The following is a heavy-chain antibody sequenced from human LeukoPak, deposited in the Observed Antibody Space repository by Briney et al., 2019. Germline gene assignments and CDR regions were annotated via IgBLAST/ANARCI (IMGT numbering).Heavy chain of an antibody. D-gene: IGHD3-10*01. CDR2: ISSSGSTI. V-gene: IGHV3-48*03. CDR3: ARNPRYYYGAGTSGAEGY. Sequence: GGSLRLSCGASGFTFSTYEMNWVRQAPGKGLEWVSYISSSGSTIYYAESVKGRFTISRDNATNSLYLQMNSLRVEDTAVYYCARNPRYYYGAGTSGAEGYWGQGTLVTVSS. J-gene: IGHJ4*02. CDR1: GFTFSTYE.